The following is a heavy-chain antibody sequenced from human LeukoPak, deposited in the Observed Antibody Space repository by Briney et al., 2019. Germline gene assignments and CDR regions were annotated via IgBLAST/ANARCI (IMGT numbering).Heavy chain of an antibody. J-gene: IGHJ5*02. Sequence: KPSETLSLTCGVSGYSISSGHYWAWIRQPPGKGLEWIASIYNSGTTYSNPSLQSRISLSVDTSKSQFSLNVSSVTAADTAVYYCARDPALTFNWFDPWGQGTLVTVSS. CDR1: GYSISSGHY. CDR2: IYNSGTT. CDR3: ARDPALTFNWFDP. V-gene: IGHV4-38-2*02. D-gene: IGHD2-21*02.